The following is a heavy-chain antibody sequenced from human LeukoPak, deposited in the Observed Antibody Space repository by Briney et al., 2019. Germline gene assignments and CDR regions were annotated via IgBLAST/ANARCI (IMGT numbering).Heavy chain of an antibody. J-gene: IGHJ4*02. D-gene: IGHD3-22*01. CDR1: GFTFSSYG. Sequence: GGSLRLSCAASGFTFSSYGMHWVRQAPGKGLEWVAVISYDGSNKYYADSVKGRFTISRDNSKNTLYLQMNSLRAEGTAVYYCAKDHRNYYYDSSGYYYDDYWGQGTLVTVSS. CDR2: ISYDGSNK. CDR3: AKDHRNYYYDSSGYYYDDY. V-gene: IGHV3-30*18.